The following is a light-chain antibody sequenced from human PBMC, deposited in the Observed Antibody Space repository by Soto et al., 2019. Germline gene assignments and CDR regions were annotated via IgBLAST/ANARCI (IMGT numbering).Light chain of an antibody. CDR1: SSDVGGFNY. CDR2: EVS. Sequence: QSVLTQPASVSGSPGQSITISCTGTSSDVGGFNYVSWYQQHPGKAPKLMIYEVSNRPSGVSNRFSGSKSGNTASLTISGLQAEDDADYYCSSYTSSSTLAVFGGGTKLTVL. CDR3: SSYTSSSTLAV. V-gene: IGLV2-14*01. J-gene: IGLJ2*01.